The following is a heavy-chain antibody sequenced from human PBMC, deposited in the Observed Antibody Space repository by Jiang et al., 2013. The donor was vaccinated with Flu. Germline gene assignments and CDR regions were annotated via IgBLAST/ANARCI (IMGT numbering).Heavy chain of an antibody. CDR3: ARVRTGTGAFDI. CDR1: GYTFSAYY. J-gene: IGHJ3*02. V-gene: IGHV1-2*04. Sequence: VKVSCKASGYTFSAYYIHWVRQAPGQGLEWMGWINPDSGGTSYAQKFQDWVTLTRDTSINTAYMDLTRLRSDDTATYYCARVRTGTGAFDIWGQGTMVTVSS. CDR2: INPDSGGT. D-gene: IGHD1-1*01.